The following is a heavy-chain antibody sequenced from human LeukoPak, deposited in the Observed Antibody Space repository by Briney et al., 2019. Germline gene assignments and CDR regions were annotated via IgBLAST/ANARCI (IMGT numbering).Heavy chain of an antibody. V-gene: IGHV3-74*01. J-gene: IGHJ4*02. CDR2: ISSDGSIT. Sequence: GGSLRLSCAVSGFTFSDSWMHWVRQAPGKGLVWVSRISSDGSITSYADSVKGRFTISRDNAKNTLYLQMNSLRAEDTAVYYCARHLNYYFDYWGQGTLVTVSS. D-gene: IGHD3-10*01. CDR1: GFTFSDSW. CDR3: ARHLNYYFDY.